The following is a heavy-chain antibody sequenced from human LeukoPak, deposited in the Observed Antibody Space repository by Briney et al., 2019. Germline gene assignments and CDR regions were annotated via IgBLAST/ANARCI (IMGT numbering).Heavy chain of an antibody. D-gene: IGHD2-2*01. Sequence: GGSLRLSCAASGFTFSHYAMHWVRQAPGKGLEWVAVISYHGIDKYYADSVKCRFTISRDNSKNALYLQMNSLRPEDTAVYYCARAGEDVVLGPAPVGGSPYNWFDPWGQGTLVTVSS. CDR1: GFTFSHYA. V-gene: IGHV3-30-3*01. CDR3: ARAGEDVVLGPAPVGGSPYNWFDP. J-gene: IGHJ5*02. CDR2: ISYHGIDK.